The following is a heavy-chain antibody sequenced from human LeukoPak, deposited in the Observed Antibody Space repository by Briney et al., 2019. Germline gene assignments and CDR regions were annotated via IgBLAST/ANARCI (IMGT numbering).Heavy chain of an antibody. Sequence: GGSLRLSCAASGFTFSSYAMSWVRQAPGKGLEWVSAISGSGGSTYYADSVKGRFTNSRVNSKNTHYLQMNSLRADDTAVYYCAKDVDYIWGSYRYRKGYFDYWGQGTLVTVSS. V-gene: IGHV3-23*01. CDR3: AKDVDYIWGSYRYRKGYFDY. CDR1: GFTFSSYA. CDR2: ISGSGGST. J-gene: IGHJ4*02. D-gene: IGHD3-16*02.